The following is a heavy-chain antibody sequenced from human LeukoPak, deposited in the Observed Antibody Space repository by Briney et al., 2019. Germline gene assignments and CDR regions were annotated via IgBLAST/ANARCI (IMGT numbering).Heavy chain of an antibody. V-gene: IGHV4-59*01. J-gene: IGHJ4*02. CDR2: IYYSEST. CDR3: ARTGKYSSGWYVPSTPFDY. Sequence: SETLSLTCTVSGGSISSYYWGWIRQPPGKGLEWIGYIYYSESTNYNPSLKSRVTISVDTSKNQFSLKLSSVTAADTAVYYCARTGKYSSGWYVPSTPFDYWGQGTLVTVSS. D-gene: IGHD6-19*01. CDR1: GGSISSYY.